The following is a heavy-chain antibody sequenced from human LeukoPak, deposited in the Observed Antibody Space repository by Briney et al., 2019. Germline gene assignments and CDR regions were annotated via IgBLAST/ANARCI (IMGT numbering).Heavy chain of an antibody. CDR1: GYTFTGYY. CDR2: INPNSGST. V-gene: IGHV1-2*02. CDR3: ARDGQARPFDY. J-gene: IGHJ4*02. Sequence: GASVKVSCKASGYTFTGYYMHWVRQAPGQGLEWMGWINPNSGSTNYAQKFQGRVTMTRDTSISTAYMELSRLRSDDTAVYYCARDGQARPFDYWGQGTLVTVSS.